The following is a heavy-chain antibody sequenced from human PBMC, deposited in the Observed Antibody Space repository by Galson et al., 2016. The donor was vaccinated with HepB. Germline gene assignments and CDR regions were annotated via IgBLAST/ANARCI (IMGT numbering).Heavy chain of an antibody. CDR3: ARLELSNYYGSGSYCKY. D-gene: IGHD3-10*01. CDR1: GYNFTDYW. CDR2: IYPGDSDS. J-gene: IGHJ4*02. Sequence: QSGAEVKKPGESLKISCKGSGYNFTDYWIGWVRQMPGKGLEWMGIIYPGDSDSRTSPSFQGQVTISADKSISTAYLRWRSLKASDTAMYYCARLELSNYYGSGSYCKYWGQGSLVTVSS. V-gene: IGHV5-51*01.